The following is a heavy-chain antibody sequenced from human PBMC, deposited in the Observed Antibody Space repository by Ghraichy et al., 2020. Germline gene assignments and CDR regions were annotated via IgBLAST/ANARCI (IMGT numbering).Heavy chain of an antibody. J-gene: IGHJ6*02. CDR2: IYYSGST. V-gene: IGHV4-59*01. Sequence: SQTLSLTCTVSGGSISSYYWSWIRQPPGKGLEWIGYIYYSGSTNYNPSLKSRVTISVDTSKNQFSLKLSSVTAADTAVYYCARANPGSCSGGSCYGQGLYYYYGMDVWGQGTTVTVSS. D-gene: IGHD2-15*01. CDR1: GGSISSYY. CDR3: ARANPGSCSGGSCYGQGLYYYYGMDV.